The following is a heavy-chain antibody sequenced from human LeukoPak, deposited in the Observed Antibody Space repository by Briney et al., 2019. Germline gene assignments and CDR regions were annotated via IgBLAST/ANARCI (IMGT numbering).Heavy chain of an antibody. CDR2: IIPIFGTA. J-gene: IGHJ6*02. V-gene: IGHV1-69*13. D-gene: IGHD2-15*01. CDR3: ARDEVVAATYYYGMDV. CDR1: GGTFSSYA. Sequence: ASVKVSCKASGGTFSSYAISWVRQAPGQGREWMGGIIPIFGTANYAQKFQGRVTITAAESTSTAYMELSSLRSEDTAVYYCARDEVVAATYYYGMDVWGQGTTVTVSS.